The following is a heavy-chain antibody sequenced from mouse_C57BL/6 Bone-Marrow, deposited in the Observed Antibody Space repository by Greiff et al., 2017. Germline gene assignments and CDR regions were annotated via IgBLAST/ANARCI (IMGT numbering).Heavy chain of an antibody. Sequence: DVKLVASGGGLVKPGGSLKLSCAASGFTFSDYGMHWVRQAPEKGLEWVAYISSGSSTIYYADTVKGRFTISRDNAKNTLFLQMTSLRSEDTAMYYCARKRRVPMDYWGQGTSVTVSS. CDR1: GFTFSDYG. J-gene: IGHJ4*01. V-gene: IGHV5-17*01. CDR2: ISSGSSTI. CDR3: ARKRRVPMDY.